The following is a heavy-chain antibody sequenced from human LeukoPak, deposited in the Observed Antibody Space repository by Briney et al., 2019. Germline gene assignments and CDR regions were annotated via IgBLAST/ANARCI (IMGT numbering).Heavy chain of an antibody. Sequence: GSLRLSCAASGFTFSSYGMHWVRQTPGKGLEWVAVISYDGSNKHYADSVKGRFTISRDNSKNTLYLQMNSLRAEDTAVYYCAKDQSFLRGYFDYWGQGTLVTVSS. CDR2: ISYDGSNK. CDR3: AKDQSFLRGYFDY. J-gene: IGHJ4*02. V-gene: IGHV3-30*18. CDR1: GFTFSSYG. D-gene: IGHD2/OR15-2a*01.